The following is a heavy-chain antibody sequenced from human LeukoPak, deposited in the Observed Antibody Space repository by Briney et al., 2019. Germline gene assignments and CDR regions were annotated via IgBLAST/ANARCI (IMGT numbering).Heavy chain of an antibody. J-gene: IGHJ4*02. CDR3: ARSSDKYSPSWGYLDY. D-gene: IGHD6-6*01. CDR1: GFTFSRNA. CDR2: ISYDGSNK. V-gene: IGHV3-30*04. Sequence: PGGSLRLSCAASGFTFSRNAMNWVRQAPGKGLEWVASISYDGSNKYNAGSVKGRFTISRDNSKNTLYLQMNSLRAEDTAVYYCARSSDKYSPSWGYLDYWGQGTLVIVSS.